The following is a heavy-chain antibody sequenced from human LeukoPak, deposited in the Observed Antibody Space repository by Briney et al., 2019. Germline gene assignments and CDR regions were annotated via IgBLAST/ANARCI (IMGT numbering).Heavy chain of an antibody. CDR3: AKNHRDAGDY. Sequence: GGSLRLSCAASGFTFSSYGMHWVRQAPGKGLEWVAFIHYDGSNEYYADSVKGRFTISRDDSRNTLYLQMNSLRAEDTALYYCAKNHRDAGDYWGQETLVTVSS. V-gene: IGHV3-30*02. J-gene: IGHJ4*02. D-gene: IGHD2-2*01. CDR2: IHYDGSNE. CDR1: GFTFSSYG.